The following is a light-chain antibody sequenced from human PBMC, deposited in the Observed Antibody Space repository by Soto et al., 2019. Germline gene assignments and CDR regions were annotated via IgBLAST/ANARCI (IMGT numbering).Light chain of an antibody. V-gene: IGLV2-8*01. J-gene: IGLJ3*02. CDR1: SSDVGAYKY. CDR2: EVT. CDR3: TSYVGNDIWV. Sequence: QSALTQPPSASGSPGQSVTISCTGTSSDVGAYKYVSWYQPYPGKAPKLMIYEVTKRPSGVPDRFSGSKSGNTASLTVSGLQAEDEADYYGTSYVGNDIWVFGGGTKVTV.